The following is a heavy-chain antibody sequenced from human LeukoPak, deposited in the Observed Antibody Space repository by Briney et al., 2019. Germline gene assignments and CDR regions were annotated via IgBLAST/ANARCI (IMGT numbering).Heavy chain of an antibody. CDR3: ASLSSWAAFDI. Sequence: ASVKVSCKASGYTFSDYYMHWVRQAPGQGLEWMGWINPDSGGTKYAQKFQGRVTMTRDTSISTAYMELSRLRSDDTAVYYCASLSSWAAFDIWGQGTMVTVSS. CDR1: GYTFSDYY. CDR2: INPDSGGT. J-gene: IGHJ3*02. V-gene: IGHV1-2*02. D-gene: IGHD6-13*01.